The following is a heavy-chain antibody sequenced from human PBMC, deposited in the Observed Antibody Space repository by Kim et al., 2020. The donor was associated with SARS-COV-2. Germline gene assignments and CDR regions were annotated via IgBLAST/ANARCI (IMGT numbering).Heavy chain of an antibody. V-gene: IGHV4-39*01. Sequence: SETLSLTCTVSGGSISSSSHYWAWIRQPPGKGLEWIGSAYYSGSTYYFNPSLKSRVTISVDTSKNQFSLKLSSVTVADTAVYFCASHLSVNWFDYWVQGT. CDR1: GGSISSSSHY. CDR3: ASHLSVNWFDY. CDR2: AYYSGST. D-gene: IGHD1-1*01. J-gene: IGHJ4*02.